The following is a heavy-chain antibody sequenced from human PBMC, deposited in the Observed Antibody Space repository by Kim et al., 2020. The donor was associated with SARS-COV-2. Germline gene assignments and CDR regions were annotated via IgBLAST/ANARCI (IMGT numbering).Heavy chain of an antibody. V-gene: IGHV3-21*01. D-gene: IGHD3-9*01. CDR3: ARIVLTSHAFDV. Sequence: GGSLRLSCSASGFIFSRYGMVWVRQAPGKGLEWVSSIGGSGNYKYYADSLRGRFTISRDNANNSLYLQMNSLRAEDTAVFYCARIVLTSHAFDVWGQGTMVTVPS. CDR1: GFIFSRYG. J-gene: IGHJ3*01. CDR2: IGGSGNYK.